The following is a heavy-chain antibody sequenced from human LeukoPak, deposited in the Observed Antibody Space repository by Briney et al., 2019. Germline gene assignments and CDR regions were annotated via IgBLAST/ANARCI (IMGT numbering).Heavy chain of an antibody. J-gene: IGHJ4*02. CDR2: IYYSRST. D-gene: IGHD2-15*01. CDR3: ARSYCSGGSCYSFDY. CDR1: GGSISSGDYY. Sequence: TLSLTCTVSGGSISSGDYYWSWIRQPPGKGLEWIGYIYYSRSTYYNPSLKSRVTISVDTSKNQFSLKLSSVTAADTAVYYCARSYCSGGSCYSFDYWGQGTLVTVSS. V-gene: IGHV4-30-4*01.